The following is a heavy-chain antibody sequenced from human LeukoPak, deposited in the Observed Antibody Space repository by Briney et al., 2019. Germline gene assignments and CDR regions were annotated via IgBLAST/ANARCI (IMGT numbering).Heavy chain of an antibody. CDR2: IIPIFGTA. D-gene: IGHD2-2*01. Sequence: SSVKVPCKASGGTFSRYAISWVRQAPGQGLEWMGGIIPIFGTANYAQKFQGRVTITADESTSTAYMELSSLRSEDTAVYYCARRGYCSSTSCYLLYFDYWGQGTLVTVSS. CDR1: GGTFSRYA. CDR3: ARRGYCSSTSCYLLYFDY. J-gene: IGHJ4*02. V-gene: IGHV1-69*01.